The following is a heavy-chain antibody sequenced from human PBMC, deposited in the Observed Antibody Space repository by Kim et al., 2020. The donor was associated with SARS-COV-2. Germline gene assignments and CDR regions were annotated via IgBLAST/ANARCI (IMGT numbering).Heavy chain of an antibody. D-gene: IGHD3-10*01. CDR2: ISHGSSDK. V-gene: IGHV3-33*05. J-gene: IGHJ4*02. CDR1: GFTFRDCG. CDR3: ARDALGSGSPTDY. Sequence: GGSLRLSCAASGFTFRDCGMHWVRQAPGKGLEWVAVISHGSSDKYYVDSVKGRFTISRDDSKNELYLQMNSLGAEDTAVYYCARDALGSGSPTDYWGQGTLVTVSS.